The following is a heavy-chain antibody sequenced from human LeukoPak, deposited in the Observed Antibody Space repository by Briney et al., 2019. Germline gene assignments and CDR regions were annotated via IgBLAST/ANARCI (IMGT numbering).Heavy chain of an antibody. CDR2: ISSSGTNI. Sequence: GGSLRLSCAVSGFTFSAYSMNWVRQAPGKGLEWASYISSSGTNIHYADSVKGRFTFSRDNAKNSLYLQMSSLRVEDTAVYFCAREEVRGYLDHWGQGILVTVSS. J-gene: IGHJ4*02. CDR3: AREEVRGYLDH. V-gene: IGHV3-48*01. D-gene: IGHD3-10*01. CDR1: GFTFSAYS.